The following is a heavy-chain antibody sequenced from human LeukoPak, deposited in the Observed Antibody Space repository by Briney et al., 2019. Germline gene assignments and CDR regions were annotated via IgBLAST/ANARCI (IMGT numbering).Heavy chain of an antibody. CDR1: GGSISSYY. D-gene: IGHD2-21*01. CDR3: AKMGIVAYYYGMDV. Sequence: RSSETLSLTCTVSGGSISSYYWSWIRQPPGKGLGWIGYIYYSGSTNYNPSLKSRVTISVDTSKNQFSLKLSSVTAADTAVYYCAKMGIVAYYYGMDVWGQGTTVTVSS. V-gene: IGHV4-59*03. CDR2: IYYSGST. J-gene: IGHJ6*02.